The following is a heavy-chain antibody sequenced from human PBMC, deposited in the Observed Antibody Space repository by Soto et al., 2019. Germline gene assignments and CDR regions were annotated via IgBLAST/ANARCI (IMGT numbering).Heavy chain of an antibody. CDR1: GGSISSGDYY. D-gene: IGHD6-13*01. V-gene: IGHV4-30-4*01. Sequence: SETLSLTCTVSGGSISSGDYYWSWIRQPPGKGLEWIGYIYYSGSTYYNPSLKSRVTISVDTSKNQFSLELSSVTAADTAVYYCARVAGSSTQKFDYWGQGTLVTVSS. CDR2: IYYSGST. CDR3: ARVAGSSTQKFDY. J-gene: IGHJ4*02.